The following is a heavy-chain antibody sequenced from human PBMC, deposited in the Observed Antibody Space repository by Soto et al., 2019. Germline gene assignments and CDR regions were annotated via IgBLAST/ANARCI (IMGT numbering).Heavy chain of an antibody. V-gene: IGHV3-23*01. CDR1: GFTFSSYS. J-gene: IGHJ4*02. CDR3: AKDHRYCSGGSCYSDH. D-gene: IGHD2-15*01. CDR2: ISGSGGST. Sequence: EVQLLESGGGLVQPGGSLRLSCAASGFTFSSYSMSWVRQAPGKGLEWVAAISGSGGSTYYADAVKGRYTISRDNYKNTLYLQVNGLRAEDTGGYYCAKDHRYCSGGSCYSDHWGQGTLVHVSS.